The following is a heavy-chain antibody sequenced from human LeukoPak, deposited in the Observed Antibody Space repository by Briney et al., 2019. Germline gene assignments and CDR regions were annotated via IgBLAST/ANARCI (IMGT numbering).Heavy chain of an antibody. V-gene: IGHV4-34*01. CDR3: ARVGDIVVVPAAMPEGYYYGMDV. CDR1: GGSFSGYY. J-gene: IGHJ6*04. Sequence: SETLSLTCAVYGGSFSGYYWSWIRQPPGKGLEWMGEINHSGSTNYNPSLMSRVTISVDTSKNQFSPKLSSVTAANTAVYYCARVGDIVVVPAAMPEGYYYGMDVWGKGTTVTVSS. CDR2: INHSGST. D-gene: IGHD2-2*01.